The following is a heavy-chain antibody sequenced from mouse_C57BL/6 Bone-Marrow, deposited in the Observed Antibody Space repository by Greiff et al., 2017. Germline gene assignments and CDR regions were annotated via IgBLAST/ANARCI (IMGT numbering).Heavy chain of an antibody. Sequence: EVKLMESGGGLVKPGGSLKLSCAASGFTFSSYAMSWVRQTPEKRLGWVATISDGGSYTYYPDNVKGRFTISRDNAKNNLYLQMSHLKSEDTAMYYCARDLICYDHYFDYWGQGTTLTVSS. V-gene: IGHV5-4*01. CDR3: ARDLICYDHYFDY. J-gene: IGHJ2*01. CDR1: GFTFSSYA. CDR2: ISDGGSYT. D-gene: IGHD2-4*01.